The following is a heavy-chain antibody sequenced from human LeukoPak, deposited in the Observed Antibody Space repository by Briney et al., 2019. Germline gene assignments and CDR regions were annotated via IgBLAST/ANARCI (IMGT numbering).Heavy chain of an antibody. J-gene: IGHJ4*02. D-gene: IGHD2-15*01. V-gene: IGHV3-21*01. Sequence: GESLKISCTASGFTFTSYGMNWVRQAPGKGLEWVSFIDTSGSYIYYGDSLKGRVTISRDNAKNSLYLQMNSLRAKDTAVYYCASACSGGSCYDFDYWGQGTLVTVSS. CDR1: GFTFTSYG. CDR2: IDTSGSYI. CDR3: ASACSGGSCYDFDY.